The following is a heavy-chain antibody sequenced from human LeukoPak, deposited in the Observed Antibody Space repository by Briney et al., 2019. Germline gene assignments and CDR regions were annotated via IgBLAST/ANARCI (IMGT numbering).Heavy chain of an antibody. V-gene: IGHV3-48*03. Sequence: GGSLRLSCAASGFTFSSYEMNWVRQAPEKGLEWVSYISSGGGTIFYADSVKGRFTISRDSAKNSLYLQMDSLGAEDTAVYYCARRWAGTGSPYWYFDLWGRGTLVTVSS. J-gene: IGHJ2*01. CDR3: ARRWAGTGSPYWYFDL. CDR1: GFTFSSYE. D-gene: IGHD3/OR15-3a*01. CDR2: ISSGGGTI.